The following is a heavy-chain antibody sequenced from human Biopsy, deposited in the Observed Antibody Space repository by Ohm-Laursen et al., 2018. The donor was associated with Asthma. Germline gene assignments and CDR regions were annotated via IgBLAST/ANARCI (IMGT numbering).Heavy chain of an antibody. CDR3: ARHWSGNGWHDTYSWFDP. D-gene: IGHD1-1*01. J-gene: IGHJ5*01. CDR1: SASIRSTNY. V-gene: IGHV4-38-2*02. CDR2: VFYTGST. Sequence: GTLSLTWTVSSASIRSTNYWGWIRQPPGKRLEWVGRVFYTGSTFYKHSLKSRLSLSVDTSRNQFSLRLPPVTAADTAVYYCARHWSGNGWHDTYSWFDPWGQGSQVTVS.